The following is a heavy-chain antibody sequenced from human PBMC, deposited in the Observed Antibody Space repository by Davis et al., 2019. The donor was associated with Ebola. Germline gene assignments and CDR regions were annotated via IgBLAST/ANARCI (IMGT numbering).Heavy chain of an antibody. D-gene: IGHD3-10*01. Sequence: GESLKISCAASGFSFSSYWMSWVRQAPGKGLEWVANIKQDGSEKYYVDSVKGRFTISRDNAKNSLYLQMSSLRAEDTAVYYCARHMVRGGPFDYWGRGTLVTASS. CDR2: IKQDGSEK. J-gene: IGHJ4*02. CDR1: GFSFSSYW. CDR3: ARHMVRGGPFDY. V-gene: IGHV3-7*03.